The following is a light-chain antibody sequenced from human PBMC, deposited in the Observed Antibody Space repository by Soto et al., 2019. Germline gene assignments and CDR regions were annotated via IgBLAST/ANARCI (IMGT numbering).Light chain of an antibody. CDR3: QQLNSFPIT. J-gene: IGKJ5*01. CDR2: AAS. CDR1: QAISSY. Sequence: DIQLTQAPSFLSASAGDRVSITCRASQAISSYLAWYQQKPGRAPKLLIYAASTLQSGVPSRFSGSGSGTEFTLTITSLQPEDFATYYCQQLNSFPITFGQGTRLEMK. V-gene: IGKV1-9*01.